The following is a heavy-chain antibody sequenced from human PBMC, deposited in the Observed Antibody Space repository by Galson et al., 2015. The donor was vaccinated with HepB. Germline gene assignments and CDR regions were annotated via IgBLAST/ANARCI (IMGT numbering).Heavy chain of an antibody. Sequence: SLRLSCAASGFTVSSNYMSWVRQAPGKGLEWVSVIYSGGSTYYADSVKGRFTISRDNSKNTLYLQMNSLRAEDTAVYYCASEPACYYDSSGYCYYYGMDVWGQGTTVTVSS. CDR3: ASEPACYYDSSGYCYYYGMDV. CDR1: GFTVSSNY. CDR2: IYSGGST. J-gene: IGHJ6*02. V-gene: IGHV3-66*01. D-gene: IGHD3-22*01.